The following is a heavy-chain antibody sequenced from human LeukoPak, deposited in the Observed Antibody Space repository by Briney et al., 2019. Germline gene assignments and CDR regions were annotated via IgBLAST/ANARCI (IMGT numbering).Heavy chain of an antibody. J-gene: IGHJ6*02. CDR3: ARDKSYYDSSGYYFAFSYGMDV. D-gene: IGHD3-22*01. V-gene: IGHV3-21*01. CDR1: GFTFSSYS. CDR2: ISSTSSYI. Sequence: GGSLRLSCAASGFTFSSYSMNWVRQAPGKGLEWVSSISSTSSYIYYADSVKGRFTISRDNAKNSLYLQMNSLRAEDTAVYYCARDKSYYDSSGYYFAFSYGMDVWGQGTTVTVSS.